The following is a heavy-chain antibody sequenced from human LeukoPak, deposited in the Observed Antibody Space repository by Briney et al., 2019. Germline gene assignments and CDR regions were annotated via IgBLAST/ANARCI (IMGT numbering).Heavy chain of an antibody. D-gene: IGHD5-12*01. J-gene: IGHJ4*02. CDR3: ARVSGYDWKSFYDY. V-gene: IGHV4-59*01. CDR1: GGSISSYY. CDR2: FYYSGSA. Sequence: SETLSLTCTVSGGSISSYYWSWIRQPPGKGLEWCGYFYYSGSANYNPSLTSRVTISVNSSNNQFSQKLNSVTAADTAVYYGARVSGYDWKSFYDYWGQGTLVTVSS.